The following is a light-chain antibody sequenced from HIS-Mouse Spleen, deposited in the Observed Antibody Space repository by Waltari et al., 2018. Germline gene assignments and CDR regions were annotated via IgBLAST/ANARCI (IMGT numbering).Light chain of an antibody. Sequence: EIVLTQSPGTLSLSPGERATLSCRASQSVSSSYLACDQQKPGQAPRLLIYGASSRATGIPDRFSCSGSGTDFTLTISRLEPEDFAVYYCQQYGSSPYTFGQGTKLEIK. CDR2: GAS. CDR3: QQYGSSPYT. CDR1: QSVSSSY. J-gene: IGKJ2*01. V-gene: IGKV3-20*01.